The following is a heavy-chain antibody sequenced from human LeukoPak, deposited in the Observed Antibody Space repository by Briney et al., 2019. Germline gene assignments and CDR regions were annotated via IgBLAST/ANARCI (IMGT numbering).Heavy chain of an antibody. CDR1: GFTFSNYW. V-gene: IGHV3-74*01. CDR3: ASASLYYYDSSLPDAFDI. CDR2: IKGDGSHT. Sequence: GGSLRLSCAASGFTFSNYWMHWVRQAPGKGLVWVSRIKGDGSHTIYADSVKGRFTISRDNAKNSLYLQMNSLRAEDTAVYYCASASLYYYDSSLPDAFDIWGQGTMVTVSS. D-gene: IGHD3-22*01. J-gene: IGHJ3*02.